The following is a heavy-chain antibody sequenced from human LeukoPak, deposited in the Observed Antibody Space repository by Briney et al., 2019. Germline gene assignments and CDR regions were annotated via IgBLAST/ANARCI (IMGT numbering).Heavy chain of an antibody. CDR1: EFTFSSYW. CDR3: AREGTVFGVVTNYDY. CDR2: IKQDGSEK. Sequence: GGSLRLSCAASEFTFSSYWMSWVRQAPGKGLEWVANIKQDGSEKYYVDSVKGRFTISRDNARNSLYLQMNSLRAEDTAVYYCAREGTVFGVVTNYDYWGQGTLVTVSS. D-gene: IGHD3-3*01. J-gene: IGHJ4*02. V-gene: IGHV3-7*01.